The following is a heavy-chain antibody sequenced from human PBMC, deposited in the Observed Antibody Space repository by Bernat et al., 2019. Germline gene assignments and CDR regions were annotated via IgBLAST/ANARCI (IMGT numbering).Heavy chain of an antibody. V-gene: IGHV3-30*18. Sequence: QVQLVESGGGVVQPGRSLRLSCAASGFTFSSYGMHWVRQAPGKGLEWVAVISYDGSNKYYADSVKGRFTISRDNSKNTLYLQMNSLRAEDTAVYYCAKDFYGDWRIDAFDIWGQGTMVTVSS. CDR2: ISYDGSNK. CDR1: GFTFSSYG. J-gene: IGHJ3*02. D-gene: IGHD4-17*01. CDR3: AKDFYGDWRIDAFDI.